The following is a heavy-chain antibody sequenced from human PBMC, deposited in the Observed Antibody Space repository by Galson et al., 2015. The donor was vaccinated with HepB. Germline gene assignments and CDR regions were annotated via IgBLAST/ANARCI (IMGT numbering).Heavy chain of an antibody. Sequence: SLRLSFAASGFTFSSYGMHWVRQAPGKGLEWVAVIWNDGSSEYYGDSVKGRFTISRDDSKNTLYLQMNSLTAEDTAVYYCARDMSVGQSIPDIWGQGTLVTVSS. J-gene: IGHJ4*02. CDR2: IWNDGSSE. V-gene: IGHV3-33*01. CDR3: ARDMSVGQSIPDI. D-gene: IGHD2-21*01. CDR1: GFTFSSYG.